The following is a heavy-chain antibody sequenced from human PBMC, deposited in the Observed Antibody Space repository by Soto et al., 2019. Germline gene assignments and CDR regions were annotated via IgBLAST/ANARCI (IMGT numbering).Heavy chain of an antibody. CDR3: AREKRMTAFAM. Sequence: ASVKVSCKASGYTFTDYFLHWVRQAPGQGLEWMGWVNPNSGGTSYAQKFKDWVTMTRDTSINPAYMELRRLRSDDTALYFCAREKRMTAFAMWGKGTMVTVSS. CDR1: GYTFTDYF. D-gene: IGHD2-15*01. V-gene: IGHV1-2*04. CDR2: VNPNSGGT. J-gene: IGHJ3*02.